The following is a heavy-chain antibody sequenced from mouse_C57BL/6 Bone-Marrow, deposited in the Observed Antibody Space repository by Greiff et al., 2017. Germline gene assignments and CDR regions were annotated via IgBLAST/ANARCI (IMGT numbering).Heavy chain of an antibody. Sequence: VQLQQSGPVLVKPAASVTMSCTASGYPFTDYYMNWVKKSHGKSLAWIGVINPYNGGTSINLKLKGKATLTVDKSSITAYIELNSLTSEDSAVYFCARRTGTPLAYLGQGTLVTVSA. D-gene: IGHD4-1*01. CDR1: GYPFTDYY. CDR2: INPYNGGT. V-gene: IGHV1-19*01. J-gene: IGHJ3*01. CDR3: ARRTGTPLAY.